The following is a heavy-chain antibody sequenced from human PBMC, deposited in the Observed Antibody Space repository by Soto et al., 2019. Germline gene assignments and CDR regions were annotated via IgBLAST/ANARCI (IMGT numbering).Heavy chain of an antibody. V-gene: IGHV3-21*01. Sequence: GGSLRLSCAASGFAFPTYWMHWVRQVPGKGLVWVASISSASSFIYYADSVRGRFTVSRDNANNSVFLQMTTLRVEDTAVYYCARGLYDFWSGYLHSLGVSDSWGQGTLVTVSS. CDR3: ARGLYDFWSGYLHSLGVSDS. J-gene: IGHJ4*02. D-gene: IGHD3-3*01. CDR1: GFAFPTYW. CDR2: ISSASSFI.